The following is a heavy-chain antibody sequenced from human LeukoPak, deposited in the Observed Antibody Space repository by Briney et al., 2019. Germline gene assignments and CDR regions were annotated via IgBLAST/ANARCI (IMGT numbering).Heavy chain of an antibody. CDR2: IHHSGTT. CDR3: ARGLGYTYGPFDY. D-gene: IGHD5-18*01. CDR1: GYSISSGYY. Sequence: PSETLSLTCAASGYSISSGYYWAWIWPPPGKGLEWIGSIHHSGTTYYNPSLKSRVTISIDTSKNQFSLRLSSVTAADTAVYYCARGLGYTYGPFDYWGQGILVTVSS. V-gene: IGHV4-38-2*01. J-gene: IGHJ4*02.